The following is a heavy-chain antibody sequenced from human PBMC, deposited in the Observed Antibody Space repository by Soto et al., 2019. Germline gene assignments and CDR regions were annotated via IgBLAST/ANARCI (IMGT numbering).Heavy chain of an antibody. CDR3: AKSRGYSWNTYYFAY. V-gene: IGHV3-23*01. CDR1: GFTFDSYS. CDR2: ISGTGQTT. Sequence: EVQLLESGGGSVQPGGSLMLSCAASGFTFDSYSLSWVRQAPGKGLEWVSGISGTGQTTHYGDSVKGRFIISRNNFRNTLYLQMNSLRAEDTVVYFCAKSRGYSWNTYYFAYWGRGALVTVSS. J-gene: IGHJ4*02. D-gene: IGHD5-12*01.